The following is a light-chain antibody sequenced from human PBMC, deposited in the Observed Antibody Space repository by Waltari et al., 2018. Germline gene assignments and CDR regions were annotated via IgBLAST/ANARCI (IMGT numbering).Light chain of an antibody. CDR1: QSLLHSNGNTY. CDR3: VQAIAYPYT. J-gene: IGKJ2*01. CDR2: GGS. Sequence: EIVMTQTPLSLPITPGEPASISCRSSQSLLHSNGNTYLHWYLQKQGQSPQLLIYGGSNRSSGVPDRFSGSGAGTDFTLKISKVEAEDVGVYYCVQAIAYPYTFGQGTKVEIK. V-gene: IGKV2-40*01.